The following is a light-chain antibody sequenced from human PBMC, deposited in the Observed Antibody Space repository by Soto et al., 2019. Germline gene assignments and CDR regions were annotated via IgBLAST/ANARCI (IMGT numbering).Light chain of an antibody. Sequence: QSALTQPASVSGSPGQSITISCTATSSDIGDYNYVSWYLQHPGKAPKLIIYDLSYRPSGISNRFSGFKSVNTASLTISGLQAEDEADYYCSSYTRSGTLVFGPGTKLTVL. CDR2: DLS. J-gene: IGLJ1*01. V-gene: IGLV2-14*03. CDR3: SSYTRSGTLV. CDR1: SSDIGDYNY.